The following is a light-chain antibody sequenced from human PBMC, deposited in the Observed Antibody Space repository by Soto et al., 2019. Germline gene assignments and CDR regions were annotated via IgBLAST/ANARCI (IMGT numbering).Light chain of an antibody. CDR1: QSVSSNY. CDR3: QQLNSYPLT. Sequence: EIVLTQSPGTLSLSPGERATFSCRASQSVSSNYLAWYQQKPGQAPRLLIYGAFKRATGIPDRFSGSGSGTDFTLTISRMEPEDFAVYYCQQLNSYPLTFGGGTKVDIK. CDR2: GAF. J-gene: IGKJ4*01. V-gene: IGKV3-20*01.